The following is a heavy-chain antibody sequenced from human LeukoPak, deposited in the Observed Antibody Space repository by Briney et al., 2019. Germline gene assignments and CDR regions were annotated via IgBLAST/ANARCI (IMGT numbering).Heavy chain of an antibody. V-gene: IGHV3-21*01. CDR1: GFTFSSYG. CDR2: ISSSSSYI. Sequence: GGSLRLSCAASGFTFSSYGMHWVRQAPGKGLEWVSSISSSSSYIYYADSVKGRFTISRDNAKNSLYLQMNSLRAEDTAVYYCARDPTVTSYGMDVWGQGTTVTVSS. J-gene: IGHJ6*02. D-gene: IGHD4-17*01. CDR3: ARDPTVTSYGMDV.